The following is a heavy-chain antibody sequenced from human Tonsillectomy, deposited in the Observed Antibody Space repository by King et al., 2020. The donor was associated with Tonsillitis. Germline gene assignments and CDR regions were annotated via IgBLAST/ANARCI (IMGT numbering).Heavy chain of an antibody. CDR1: GFTFDDSA. V-gene: IGHV3-43*02. Sequence: VQLVESGGGLVQPGGSLRLSCAASGFTFDDSAMHWVRQSPGKGLEWVSLISRDDGCTNYADSVKGRFTISRDNSKKSLYLQMNGLRIEDTAFYYCVKGAFDIWGQGTLVTVSS. CDR3: VKGAFDI. J-gene: IGHJ3*02. CDR2: ISRDDGCT.